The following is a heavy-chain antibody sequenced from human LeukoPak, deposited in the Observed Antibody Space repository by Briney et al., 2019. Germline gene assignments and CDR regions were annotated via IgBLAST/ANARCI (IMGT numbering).Heavy chain of an antibody. Sequence: GGSLRLSCAASGFTFSSYSMNWVRQAPGKGLEWVSGISWNSGSIGYADSVKGRFTISRDNAKNSLYLQMNSLRAEDTALYYCAKGSWYYFDYWGQGTLVTVSS. CDR1: GFTFSSYS. D-gene: IGHD6-13*01. V-gene: IGHV3-9*01. CDR3: AKGSWYYFDY. J-gene: IGHJ4*02. CDR2: ISWNSGSI.